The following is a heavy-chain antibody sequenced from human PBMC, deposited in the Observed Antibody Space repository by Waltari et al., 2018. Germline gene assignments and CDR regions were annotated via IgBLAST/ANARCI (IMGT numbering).Heavy chain of an antibody. J-gene: IGHJ6*02. Sequence: QVQLVQSGAEVKKPGASVKISCKTSEYTFTSSYVHWVRQAPGQGLEWMGRINPRGGSTSYERKFQGRVTMTRDTSTSTVYMELSSLRSEDTAVYYCASDTGALWMDVWGQGTTVTVSS. CDR1: EYTFTSSY. CDR3: ASDTGALWMDV. CDR2: INPRGGST. D-gene: IGHD2-21*01. V-gene: IGHV1-46*01.